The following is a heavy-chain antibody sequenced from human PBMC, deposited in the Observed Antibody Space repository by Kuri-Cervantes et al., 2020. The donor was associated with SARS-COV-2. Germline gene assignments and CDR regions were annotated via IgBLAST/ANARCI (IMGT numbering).Heavy chain of an antibody. J-gene: IGHJ6*02. Sequence: GESLKISCAASGFTFSDYYMSWIRQAPGKGLEWVSYISSSSSYTNYADAVKGRFTISRNNAKNSLYLQMNSLRAEDTAVYYCAKVGVDIVATVYYYYYGMDVWGQGTTVTVSS. CDR1: GFTFSDYY. CDR2: ISSSSSYT. V-gene: IGHV3-11*05. CDR3: AKVGVDIVATVYYYYYGMDV. D-gene: IGHD5-12*01.